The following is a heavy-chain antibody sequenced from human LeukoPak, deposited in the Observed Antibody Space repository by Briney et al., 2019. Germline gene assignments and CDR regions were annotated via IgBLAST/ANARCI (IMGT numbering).Heavy chain of an antibody. CDR2: ISSRCSTI. V-gene: IGHV3-11*01. CDR3: ARDLTVEMATIRYYGMDV. CDR1: GFTFSDYY. J-gene: IGHJ6*02. D-gene: IGHD5-24*01. Sequence: PGGALRLSCAASGFTFSDYYMSWIRQAPGKGLGGVSYISSRCSTIYYADSVKGRFTISRDNAKTSLYLQMNSLRAEDTAVYYCARDLTVEMATIRYYGMDVWGQGTTVTVSS.